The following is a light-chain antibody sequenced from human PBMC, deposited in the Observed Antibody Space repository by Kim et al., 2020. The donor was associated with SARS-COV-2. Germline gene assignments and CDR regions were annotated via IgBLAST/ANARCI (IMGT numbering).Light chain of an antibody. Sequence: VAPGKKARITCGGNNIGSKSLSWYQQKPGQAPVLVIYYDSDRPSGIPERFSGANSGNTATLTISRVEAGDEADYYCQVWDSSSDRVFGGGTQLTVL. V-gene: IGLV3-21*04. CDR3: QVWDSSSDRV. CDR1: NIGSKS. J-gene: IGLJ3*02. CDR2: YDS.